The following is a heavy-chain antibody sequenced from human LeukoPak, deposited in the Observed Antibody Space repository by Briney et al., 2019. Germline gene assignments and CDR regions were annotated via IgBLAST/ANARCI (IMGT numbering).Heavy chain of an antibody. J-gene: IGHJ4*02. CDR2: FDPEDGET. CDR3: ATSGAGQHGY. V-gene: IGHV1-24*01. D-gene: IGHD4-17*01. Sequence: ASVTVSCKVSGYTLTELSMHWVRQAPGKGLGWMGGFDPEDGETIYAQKFQGRVTMTEDTSTDTAHMELSSLRSEDTAVYYCATSGAGQHGYWGQGTLVTVSS. CDR1: GYTLTELS.